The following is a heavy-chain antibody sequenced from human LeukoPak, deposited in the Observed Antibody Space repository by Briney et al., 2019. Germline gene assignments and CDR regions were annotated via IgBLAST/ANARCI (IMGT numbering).Heavy chain of an antibody. CDR2: VRSKTDGGTT. Sequence: PEGSLRLSCAASGFTFTNAWMTWVRQVPGKGLEWVGRVRSKTDGGTTDYAAPVKGRFTISRDVSKNTLYLQMNSLKIEDTAIYYCTTAPYYYDSSGSNYWGQGTLVTVSS. V-gene: IGHV3-15*01. D-gene: IGHD3-22*01. CDR1: GFTFTNAW. CDR3: TTAPYYYDSSGSNY. J-gene: IGHJ4*02.